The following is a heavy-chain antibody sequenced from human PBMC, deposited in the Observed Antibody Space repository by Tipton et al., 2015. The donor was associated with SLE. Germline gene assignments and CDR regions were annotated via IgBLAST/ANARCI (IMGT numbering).Heavy chain of an antibody. V-gene: IGHV3-48*03. CDR3: ARDTGPRGGNWFDP. CDR1: GFTFSSYE. CDR2: ISSSSSTI. D-gene: IGHD1-1*01. J-gene: IGHJ5*02. Sequence: GSLRLSCAASGFTFSSYEMNWVRQAPGKGLEWVSYISSSSSTIYYADSVKGRFTISRDNAKNSLYLQMNSLRAEDTAVYYCARDTGPRGGNWFDPWGQGTLVTVSS.